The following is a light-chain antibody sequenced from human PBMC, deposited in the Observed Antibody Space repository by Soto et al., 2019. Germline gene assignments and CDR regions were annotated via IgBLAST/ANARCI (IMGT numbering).Light chain of an antibody. J-gene: IGLJ2*01. CDR2: EVN. V-gene: IGLV2-8*01. CDR3: SSYAGSNNVV. Sequence: QSALTQPPSASGSPGQSVTISCTGTSNDVGGYNFVSWYQQHPGKAPKLMIYEVNKRPSGVPDRFSGSKSGNTASLTVSGLQAEDEADYYCSSYAGSNNVVFGGGTKVTVL. CDR1: SNDVGGYNF.